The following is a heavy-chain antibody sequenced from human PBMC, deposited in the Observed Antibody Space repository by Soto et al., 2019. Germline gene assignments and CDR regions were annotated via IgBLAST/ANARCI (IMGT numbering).Heavy chain of an antibody. V-gene: IGHV3-49*03. J-gene: IGHJ3*02. CDR3: TRGPRYYDFWSGYDAFDI. CDR2: IRSKAYGGTT. D-gene: IGHD3-3*01. CDR1: GFTFGDYA. Sequence: GSLRLSCTASGFTFGDYAMSWFRQAPGKGLEWVGFIRSKAYGGTTEYAASVKGRFTISRDDSKSIAYLQMNSLKTEDTAVYYCTRGPRYYDFWSGYDAFDIWGQGTMVTVSS.